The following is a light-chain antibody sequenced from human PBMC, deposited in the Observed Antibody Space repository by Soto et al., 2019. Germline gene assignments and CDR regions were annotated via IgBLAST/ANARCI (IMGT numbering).Light chain of an antibody. Sequence: QSVLTQPPSASGTPGQKVTISCSGSSSNIGSNAVNWYQQVPGTAPKLLIYRDDQRPSGVPDRFSGSKSGTSASLAISGLQSEDEADYICAAWNDNLNSPSYVFGTGTKLTVL. CDR3: AAWNDNLNSPSYV. CDR1: SSNIGSNA. V-gene: IGLV1-44*01. J-gene: IGLJ1*01. CDR2: RDD.